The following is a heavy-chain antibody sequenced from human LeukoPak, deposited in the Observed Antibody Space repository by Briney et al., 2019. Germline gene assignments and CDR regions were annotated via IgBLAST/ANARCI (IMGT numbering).Heavy chain of an antibody. J-gene: IGHJ2*01. D-gene: IGHD6-19*01. Sequence: SETLSLTCTVSGVSISSSNSYWGWIRQPPGKGLEWIGSIYYSGSTYYNPSLKSRVTISVDTSKNQFSLQLSSVTAADTAVYYCARRFGVGWAWYFDLWGRGTLVTVSS. CDR3: ARRFGVGWAWYFDL. CDR1: GVSISSSNSY. CDR2: IYYSGST. V-gene: IGHV4-39*07.